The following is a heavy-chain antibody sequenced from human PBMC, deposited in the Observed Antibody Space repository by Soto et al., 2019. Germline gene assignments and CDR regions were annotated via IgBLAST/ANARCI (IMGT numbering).Heavy chain of an antibody. Sequence: QVQLVQSGAEVKKPGSSVKVSCKASGGTFSSYAISWVRQAPGQGLEWMGGIIPIFGTANYAQKFQGRVTITADESTSTADMELRSLRSEDTAVYYCARDTLAYCGGDCFGLNPDGPEWGQGTLVTVSS. CDR1: GGTFSSYA. J-gene: IGHJ4*02. CDR3: ARDTLAYCGGDCFGLNPDGPE. D-gene: IGHD2-21*02. CDR2: IIPIFGTA. V-gene: IGHV1-69*12.